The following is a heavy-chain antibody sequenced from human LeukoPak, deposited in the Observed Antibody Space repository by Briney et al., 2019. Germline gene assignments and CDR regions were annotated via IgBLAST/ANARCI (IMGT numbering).Heavy chain of an antibody. CDR3: ATQDYGALDY. CDR2: ISGSGGST. CDR1: GFTFSSYG. Sequence: PGGTLRLSCAASGFTFSSYGMSWVRQAPGKGLEWVSAISGSGGSTYYADSVKGRFTISRDNSKNTLYLQMNSLRAEDTAVYYCATQDYGALDYWGQGTLVTVSS. D-gene: IGHD4-17*01. V-gene: IGHV3-23*01. J-gene: IGHJ4*02.